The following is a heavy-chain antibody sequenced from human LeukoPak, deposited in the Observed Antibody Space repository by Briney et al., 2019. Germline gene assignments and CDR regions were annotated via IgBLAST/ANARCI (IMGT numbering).Heavy chain of an antibody. Sequence: GGALSLSCPASGFTFSDYYMSWVGQAPGKGGEGVAYISSSGTYTTYADSVNGPFTISRDNAKNSVYLQMNSLRAEDTAVYYCARDVYASGSYGMDVWGKGTTVTVSS. CDR1: GFTFSDYY. CDR2: ISSSGTYT. J-gene: IGHJ6*04. V-gene: IGHV3-11*06. CDR3: ARDVYASGSYGMDV. D-gene: IGHD3-10*01.